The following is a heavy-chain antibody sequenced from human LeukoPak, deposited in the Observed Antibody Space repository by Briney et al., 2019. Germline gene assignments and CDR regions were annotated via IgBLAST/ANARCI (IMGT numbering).Heavy chain of an antibody. Sequence: ASVKVSCKASGGTFSSYAISWVRQAPGQGLEWMGIINPSGGSTSYAQKFQGRVTMTRDTSTSTVYMELSSLRSEDTAVYYCARSIVYYYDSSGYYSLDYWGQGTLVTVSS. J-gene: IGHJ4*02. CDR1: GGTFSSYA. D-gene: IGHD3-22*01. CDR3: ARSIVYYYDSSGYYSLDY. V-gene: IGHV1-46*01. CDR2: INPSGGST.